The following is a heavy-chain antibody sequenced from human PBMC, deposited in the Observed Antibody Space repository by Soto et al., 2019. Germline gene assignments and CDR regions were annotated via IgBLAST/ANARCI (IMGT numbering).Heavy chain of an antibody. CDR2: IYYSGST. D-gene: IGHD6-19*01. CDR1: GGSISSSSYY. V-gene: IGHV4-39*01. J-gene: IGHJ4*02. Sequence: QLQLQESGPGLVKPSETLSLTCTVSGGSISSSSYYWGWIRQPPGKGLEWIGTIYYSGSTYYNPSLKSRVTISVDTSKNQFSLKLSSVTAADTAVYYCARQSRAGIVVAGTYLDYWGQGTLVTVSS. CDR3: ARQSRAGIVVAGTYLDY.